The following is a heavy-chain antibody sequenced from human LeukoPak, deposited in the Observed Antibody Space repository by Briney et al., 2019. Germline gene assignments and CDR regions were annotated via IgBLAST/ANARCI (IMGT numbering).Heavy chain of an antibody. V-gene: IGHV3-48*03. CDR3: ARVDYYDSSGYQSFDY. J-gene: IGHJ4*02. CDR2: ISSSGSTI. Sequence: GGSLRLSCAASGFTFSSYEMNWVRQAPGKGLEWVSYISSSGSTIYYADSVKGRFTISRDNAKNSLYLQMNSLRAEDTAVYYCARVDYYDSSGYQSFDYWGQGTLVTVSS. D-gene: IGHD3-22*01. CDR1: GFTFSSYE.